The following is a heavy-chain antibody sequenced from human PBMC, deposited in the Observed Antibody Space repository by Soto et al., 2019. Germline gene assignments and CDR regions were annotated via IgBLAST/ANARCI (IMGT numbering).Heavy chain of an antibody. CDR3: ARENRYSGSWTRVFDY. Sequence: QVQLQESGPGLVKPSQTLSLTCTVSGGSISSGGYYWSWIRQHPGKGLEWIGYIYYSGSTYYNPSLRGRVTISVDASKSRFSLELSSVTAADTAVYYCARENRYSGSWTRVFDYWGQGTLVTVSS. CDR1: GGSISSGGYY. V-gene: IGHV4-31*03. CDR2: IYYSGST. D-gene: IGHD1-26*01. J-gene: IGHJ4*02.